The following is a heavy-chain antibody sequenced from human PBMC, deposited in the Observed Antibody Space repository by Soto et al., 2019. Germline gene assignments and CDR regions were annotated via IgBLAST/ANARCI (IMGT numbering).Heavy chain of an antibody. CDR1: GYTFTSYG. V-gene: IGHV1-18*04. CDR3: AAAAIPVAGRHPDF. Sequence: ASVKVSCKASGYTFTSYGISWVRQAPGQGLEWMGWISAYNGNTNYAQKLQGRVTMTTDTSTSTAYMELRSLRSDDTAVYFCAAAAIPVAGRHPDFWGPGPVVTVPQ. CDR2: ISAYNGNT. D-gene: IGHD6-19*01. J-gene: IGHJ4*02.